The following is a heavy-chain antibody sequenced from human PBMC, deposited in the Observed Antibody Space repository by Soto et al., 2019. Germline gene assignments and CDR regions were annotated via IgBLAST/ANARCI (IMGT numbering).Heavy chain of an antibody. Sequence: SETLCLTCTVSGGSISSYYWSWIRQPPGKGLEWIGYIYYSGSTNYNPSLKSRVTISVDTSKNQFSLKLSSVTAADTAVYYCARQRSGYQYYFDSWGQGTLVTVSS. CDR2: IYYSGST. J-gene: IGHJ4*02. D-gene: IGHD3-3*01. CDR3: ARQRSGYQYYFDS. V-gene: IGHV4-59*08. CDR1: GGSISSYY.